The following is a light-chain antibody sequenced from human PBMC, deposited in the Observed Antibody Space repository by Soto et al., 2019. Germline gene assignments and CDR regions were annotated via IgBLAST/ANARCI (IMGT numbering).Light chain of an antibody. CDR1: SSDVGGYNY. J-gene: IGLJ2*01. Sequence: QSALTQPPSASRSPGQSVTISCTGTSSDVGGYNYVSWYQQHSGKAPNLMIYEVSKRPSGVPDRFSGSKSGNTASLTVSGLQAEDEADYYCSSYAGSNNFVVFGGGTKLTVL. V-gene: IGLV2-8*02. CDR2: EVS. CDR3: SSYAGSNNFVV.